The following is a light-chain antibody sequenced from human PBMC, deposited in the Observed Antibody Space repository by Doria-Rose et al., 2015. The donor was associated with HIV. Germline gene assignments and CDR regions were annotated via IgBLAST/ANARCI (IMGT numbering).Light chain of an antibody. V-gene: IGKV1-33*01. CDR1: QDITTY. CDR3: QLYDDLLLFT. Sequence: MTQSPSSLSASVGDRVTITCQASQDITTYLNWYQQRPGKAPKLLISDASNLEAGVPSRFSGSGSGTDFTLTINSLQPEDIATYYCQLYDDLLLFTFGPGTQVGIK. J-gene: IGKJ3*01. CDR2: DAS.